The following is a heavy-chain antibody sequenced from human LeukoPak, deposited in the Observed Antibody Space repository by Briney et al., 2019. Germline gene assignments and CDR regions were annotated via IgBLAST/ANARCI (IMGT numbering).Heavy chain of an antibody. CDR2: IYYSGST. D-gene: IGHD5-18*01. CDR1: GGSISSGGYY. Sequence: SQTLSLTCTVSGGSISSGGYYWSWIRQHPGKGLEWIGYIYYSGSTYYNPSLKSRVTISLDPPKNQFSLKLSSVTAADTAVYYCARDRGYSYGCDAFDIWGQGTMVTVSS. J-gene: IGHJ3*02. V-gene: IGHV4-31*03. CDR3: ARDRGYSYGCDAFDI.